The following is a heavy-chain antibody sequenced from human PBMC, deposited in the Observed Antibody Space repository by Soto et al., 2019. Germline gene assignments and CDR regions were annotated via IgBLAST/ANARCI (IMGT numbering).Heavy chain of an antibody. D-gene: IGHD3-16*02. CDR2: IYYSGST. Sequence: PSETLSLTCTVSGGSISSGGYYWSWIRQHPGKGLEWIGYIYYSGSTYYNASLKSRVTISVDTSKNQFSLKLSSVTAADTAVYYCARSFYVWGSYRQYNWFDPCGQGPLVTVSS. J-gene: IGHJ5*02. CDR1: GGSISSGGYY. V-gene: IGHV4-31*03. CDR3: ARSFYVWGSYRQYNWFDP.